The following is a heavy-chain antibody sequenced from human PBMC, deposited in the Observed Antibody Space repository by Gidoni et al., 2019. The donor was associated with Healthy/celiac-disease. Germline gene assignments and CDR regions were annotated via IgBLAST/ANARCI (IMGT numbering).Heavy chain of an antibody. J-gene: IGHJ3*02. CDR3: EKDTSLGSYTPDAFDI. CDR2: ISGSGGST. V-gene: IGHV3-23*01. CDR1: GLTFSSYA. Sequence: EVQLLESGGGLVQPGGSLRLSCAASGLTFSSYAMSWVRQAPGKGLEWVSAISGSGGSTYYADSVKGRFTISRDNSKNTLYLQMNSLRAEDTAVYYCEKDTSLGSYTPDAFDIWGQGTMVTVSS. D-gene: IGHD1-26*01.